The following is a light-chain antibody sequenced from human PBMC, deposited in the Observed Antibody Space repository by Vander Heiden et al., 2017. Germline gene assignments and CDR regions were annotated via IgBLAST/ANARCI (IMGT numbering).Light chain of an antibody. CDR1: QSLLHSNGYNY. CDR2: VGS. CDR3: MQALQTPYT. V-gene: IGKV2-28*01. Sequence: DMVIPLPPFSFPVPPGTPASTSRRSSQSLLHSNGYNYLDWYLQKPGQSPQLLIYVGSNRATGVPDRFSGSGSGTDFTLKISRVEAEDVGVYYCMQALQTPYTFGQGTKLEIK. J-gene: IGKJ2*01.